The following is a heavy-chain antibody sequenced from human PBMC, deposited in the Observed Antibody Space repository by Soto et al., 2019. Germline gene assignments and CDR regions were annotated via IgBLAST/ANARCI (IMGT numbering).Heavy chain of an antibody. J-gene: IGHJ6*02. D-gene: IGHD3-10*01. CDR1: GFSFSTYW. Sequence: GESLKISCKASGFSFSTYWIAWVRQMPGKGLEWMGITYPGDSDTRYSPSFQGQVTISVDESIDTAYLQWSSLTASDTAMYYCARHSADYYGSGSYYSPLYGMVVWGQGTTVTVSS. CDR2: TYPGDSDT. V-gene: IGHV5-51*01. CDR3: ARHSADYYGSGSYYSPLYGMVV.